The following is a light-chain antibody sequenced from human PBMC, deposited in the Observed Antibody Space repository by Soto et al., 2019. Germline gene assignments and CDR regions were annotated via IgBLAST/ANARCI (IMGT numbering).Light chain of an antibody. Sequence: DIVMSQSPVSLPVTPGEPASISCRSSQSLVHSDGIAYFSWFQQRPGRSPRRLIYKVSNRDSGVPARFSGSGSGTDFALKISRVEAEDVGVYYCMQGTHWPITFGQGTRLEIK. J-gene: IGKJ5*01. CDR3: MQGTHWPIT. CDR2: KVS. V-gene: IGKV2-30*02. CDR1: QSLVHSDGIAY.